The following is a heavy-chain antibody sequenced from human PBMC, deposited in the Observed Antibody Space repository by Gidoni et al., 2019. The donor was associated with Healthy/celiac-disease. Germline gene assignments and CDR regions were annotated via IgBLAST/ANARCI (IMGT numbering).Heavy chain of an antibody. CDR3: ARRYSSGWYYFDY. V-gene: IGHV3-33*01. CDR1: GFTFSSYG. J-gene: IGHJ4*02. CDR2: IWYDGSNK. Sequence: QVQLVESGGGVVQPGRSLRLSCAASGFTFSSYGMHWVRQAPGKGLEWVAVIWYDGSNKYYADSVKGRFTISRDKSKNTLYLQMNSLRAEDTAVYYCARRYSSGWYYFDYWGQGTLVTVSS. D-gene: IGHD6-19*01.